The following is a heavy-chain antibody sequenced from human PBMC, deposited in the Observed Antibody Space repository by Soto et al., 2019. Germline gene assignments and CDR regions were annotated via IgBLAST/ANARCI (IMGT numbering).Heavy chain of an antibody. CDR1: GFRFSTTA. Sequence: EVQLLESGGGLVRPGGSLGLSCAASGFRFSTTAMSWVRQAPGKGLEWISALSGAGDSPFYADSVKGRFTISRDKSKNTLYLQINNLRAEDTAVYFCAKGVDYDLDFDYWGQGTPVTVSS. D-gene: IGHD4-17*01. CDR3: AKGVDYDLDFDY. CDR2: LSGAGDSP. V-gene: IGHV3-23*01. J-gene: IGHJ4*02.